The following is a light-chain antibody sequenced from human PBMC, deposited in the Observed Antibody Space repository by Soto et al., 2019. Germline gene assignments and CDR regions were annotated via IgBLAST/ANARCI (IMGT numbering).Light chain of an antibody. CDR1: SSDVGSYNL. CDR2: EVS. J-gene: IGLJ1*01. CDR3: CSYAGSSTYV. V-gene: IGLV2-23*02. Sequence: QSVLTQPASVSGSHGQSIILSCTGTSSDVGSYNLVSWYQQHRGKAPKLMVYEVSKRPSGVSNRFSGSKSGNTASLTISGLQAEDEADYYCCSYAGSSTYVFGTGTKVTVL.